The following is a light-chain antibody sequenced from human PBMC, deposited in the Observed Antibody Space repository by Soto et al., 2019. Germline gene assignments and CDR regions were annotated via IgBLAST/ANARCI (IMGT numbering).Light chain of an antibody. CDR3: QQYYNDWT. Sequence: QVTKSPSTLSASVGARVTITCRASQSISSWLAWYQQKPGTAPKLLIYDASSLESGVPSRFSGSGSGTEFTLTISSLQPDDFATYYCQQYYNDWTFGQGTKGVIK. V-gene: IGKV1-5*01. CDR1: QSISSW. J-gene: IGKJ1*01. CDR2: DAS.